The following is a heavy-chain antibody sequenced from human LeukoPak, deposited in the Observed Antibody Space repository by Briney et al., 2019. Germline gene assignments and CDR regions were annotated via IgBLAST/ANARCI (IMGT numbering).Heavy chain of an antibody. CDR3: ASHSSGYKF. D-gene: IGHD5-18*01. J-gene: IGHJ4*02. CDR2: IKQDGSEK. V-gene: IGHV3-7*01. CDR1: GFSFSSYW. Sequence: GGSLRLSCAASGFSFSSYWMSWVRQAPGKGLEWVANIKQDGSEKYYVDSVKGRFTISRDNAENSLYLQMNSLRAEDTAVYYCASHSSGYKFWGQGTLVTVSS.